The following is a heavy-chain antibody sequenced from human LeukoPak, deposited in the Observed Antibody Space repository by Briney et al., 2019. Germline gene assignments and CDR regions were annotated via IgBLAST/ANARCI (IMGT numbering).Heavy chain of an antibody. D-gene: IGHD3-22*01. Sequence: SETLSLTCTVSGDSVTSYYWSWIRQSPGKGLEWIVHIYSGGRTIYTPSLKSRLTISSDTSKSQFSLKLSSVTAADTAVYYCAINSSGDSSGYDYWGQGILVTVSS. CDR1: GDSVTSYY. J-gene: IGHJ4*02. CDR2: IYSGGRT. V-gene: IGHV4-59*08. CDR3: AINSSGDSSGYDY.